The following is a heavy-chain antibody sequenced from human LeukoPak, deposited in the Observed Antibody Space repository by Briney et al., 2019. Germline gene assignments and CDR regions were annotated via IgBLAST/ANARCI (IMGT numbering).Heavy chain of an antibody. V-gene: IGHV3-30*18. J-gene: IGHJ6*02. CDR1: GFTFSSYG. CDR2: ISYDGSNK. CDR3: AKVLEGIVGATTSYYYYGMDV. Sequence: GGSLGLSCAASGFTFSSYGMHWVRQAPGKGLEWVAVISYDGSNKYYADSVKGRFTISRDNSKNTLYLQMNSLRAEDTAVYYCAKVLEGIVGATTSYYYYGMDVWGQGTTVTVSS. D-gene: IGHD1-26*01.